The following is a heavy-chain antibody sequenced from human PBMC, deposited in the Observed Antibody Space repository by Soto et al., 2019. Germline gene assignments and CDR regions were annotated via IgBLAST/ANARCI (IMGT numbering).Heavy chain of an antibody. CDR1: GYSFSNFY. Sequence: ASVKVSCKPSGYSFSNFYVHWVRQAPGQGLEWMGIIDPSSGTTSYTQKFQERVTMTRDTSMSTVYMELSRLRSEDTAVYYCARGAVGVPNGLIAGMDVWGLGTTVTVSS. V-gene: IGHV1-46*01. CDR3: ARGAVGVPNGLIAGMDV. J-gene: IGHJ6*02. CDR2: IDPSSGTT. D-gene: IGHD3-3*01.